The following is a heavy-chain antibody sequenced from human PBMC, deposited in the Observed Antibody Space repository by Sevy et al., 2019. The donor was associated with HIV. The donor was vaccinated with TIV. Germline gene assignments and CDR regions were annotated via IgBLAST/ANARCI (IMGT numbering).Heavy chain of an antibody. Sequence: GGSLRLCCAASGFTVSSNYMSWVRQAPGKGLEWVSVIYSGGSTYYADSVKGRFTISRDNSKNLLYLQMNSVRAEDTAVYYWAGGGYYVSSGNLEYFEHWGQGTLVTVSS. CDR2: IYSGGST. V-gene: IGHV3-53*01. J-gene: IGHJ1*01. CDR1: GFTVSSNY. D-gene: IGHD3-22*01. CDR3: AGGGYYVSSGNLEYFEH.